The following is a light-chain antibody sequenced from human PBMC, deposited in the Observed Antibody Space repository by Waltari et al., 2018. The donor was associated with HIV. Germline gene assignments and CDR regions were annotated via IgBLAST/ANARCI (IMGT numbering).Light chain of an antibody. CDR2: EGS. V-gene: IGLV2-23*01. CDR3: CSYAGSSTLEV. CDR1: SSDVGSYNL. Sequence: QSALTQPASVSGSPGQSITISCPGTSSDVGSYNLVSWYQQHPGKAPKLMIYEGSKRPSGVSNRFSCSKSGNTASLTISGLQAEDEADYYCCSYAGSSTLEVFGGGTKLTVL. J-gene: IGLJ2*01.